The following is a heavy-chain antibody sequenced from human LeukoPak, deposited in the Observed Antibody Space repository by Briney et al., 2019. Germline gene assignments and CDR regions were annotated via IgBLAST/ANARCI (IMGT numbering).Heavy chain of an antibody. CDR2: IYTSGST. Sequence: SQTLSLTCTVSGGSISSGSCYWSWIRQPAGKGLEWIGRIYTSGSTNYNPSLKSRVTISVDTSKNQFSLKLSSVTAADTAVYYCARDRVGYWYFDLWGRGTLVTVSS. J-gene: IGHJ2*01. CDR3: ARDRVGYWYFDL. V-gene: IGHV4-61*02. D-gene: IGHD1-26*01. CDR1: GGSISSGSCY.